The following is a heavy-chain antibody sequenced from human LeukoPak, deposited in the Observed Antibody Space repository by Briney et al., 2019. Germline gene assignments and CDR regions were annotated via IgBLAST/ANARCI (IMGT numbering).Heavy chain of an antibody. V-gene: IGHV1-18*01. CDR3: ARDPHQYYYDSSGYYYFDY. D-gene: IGHD3-22*01. CDR2: ISAYNGNT. J-gene: IGHJ4*02. CDR1: GYTFTSYG. Sequence: ASVKVPCKASGYTFTSYGISWVRQAPGQGLEWMGWISAYNGNTNYAQKLQGRVTMTTDTSTSTAYMELRSLRSDDTAVYYCARDPHQYYYDSSGYYYFDYWGQGTLVTVSS.